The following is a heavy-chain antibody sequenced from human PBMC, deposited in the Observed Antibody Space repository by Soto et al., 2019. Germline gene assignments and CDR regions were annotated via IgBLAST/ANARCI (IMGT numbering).Heavy chain of an antibody. Sequence: GESLKISCKGSGYSFTSYWIGWVRQMPGKGLEWMGIIYPGDSDTRYSPSFQGQVTISADKSISTAYLQWSSPKASYTAMYYCARMAAAGTVSYYMDVWGKGTTVTVSS. D-gene: IGHD6-13*01. CDR3: ARMAAAGTVSYYMDV. V-gene: IGHV5-51*01. J-gene: IGHJ6*03. CDR2: IYPGDSDT. CDR1: GYSFTSYW.